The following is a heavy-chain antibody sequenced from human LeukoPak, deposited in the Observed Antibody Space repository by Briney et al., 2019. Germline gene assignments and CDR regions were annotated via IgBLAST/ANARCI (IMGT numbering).Heavy chain of an antibody. CDR2: ISGSGGST. D-gene: IGHD6-19*01. CDR1: GFTFSSYA. J-gene: IGHJ4*02. CDR3: AKGRAVAGPWRGYFDY. V-gene: IGHV3-23*01. Sequence: GGSLRLSCAASGFTFSSYAMSWVRQAPGKGLEWVSAISGSGGSTYYADSVKGRFTISRDNSKNTLYLQMNSLRAEDTAVYYCAKGRAVAGPWRGYFDYWGQGTLVTVSS.